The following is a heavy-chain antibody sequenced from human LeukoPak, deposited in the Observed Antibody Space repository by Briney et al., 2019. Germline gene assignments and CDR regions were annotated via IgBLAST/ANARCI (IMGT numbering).Heavy chain of an antibody. CDR1: GFTFGNFW. CDR2: MKGDGSHI. CDR3: AREGDGYNSPIDY. V-gene: IGHV3-7*01. D-gene: IGHD5-24*01. J-gene: IGHJ4*02. Sequence: GGSLRLSCAASGFTFGNFWMSWVRQAPGRGLQWVASMKGDGSHIYYVDSVKGRFTISRDNARNSLFLQMNSLRAEDTAVYYCAREGDGYNSPIDYWGQGTLVTVSS.